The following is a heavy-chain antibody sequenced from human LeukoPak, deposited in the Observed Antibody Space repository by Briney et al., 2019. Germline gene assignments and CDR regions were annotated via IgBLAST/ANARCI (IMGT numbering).Heavy chain of an antibody. J-gene: IGHJ5*02. V-gene: IGHV1-69*04. CDR2: IIPIFGIA. D-gene: IGHD6-19*01. Sequence: SVKVSCKASGGTFSSYAISWVRQAPGQGLEWMGRIIPIFGIANYARKFQGRVTITADKSTSTAYMELSSLRSEDTAVYYCARDPYSSGWYPGNWFDPWGQGTLVTVSS. CDR1: GGTFSSYA. CDR3: ARDPYSSGWYPGNWFDP.